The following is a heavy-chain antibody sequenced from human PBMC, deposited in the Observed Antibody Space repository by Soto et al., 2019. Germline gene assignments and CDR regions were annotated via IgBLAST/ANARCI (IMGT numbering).Heavy chain of an antibody. J-gene: IGHJ4*02. CDR1: GGSFSGYY. Sequence: SDTLSLTCAVYGGSFSGYYWSWIRQPPGKGLEWIGEINHSGSTNYNPSLKSRVTISVDTSKNQFSLKLSSVTAADTAVYYCARGKGYRVNYFDYWGQGTLVTVSS. CDR3: ARGKGYRVNYFDY. V-gene: IGHV4-34*01. CDR2: INHSGST. D-gene: IGHD5-12*01.